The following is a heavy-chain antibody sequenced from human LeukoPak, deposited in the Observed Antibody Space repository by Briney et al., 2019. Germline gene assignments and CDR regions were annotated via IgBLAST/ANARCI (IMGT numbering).Heavy chain of an antibody. V-gene: IGHV3-20*04. Sequence: GGSLRLSCTASGFKFDDYGMTWVRQAPGKGLEWVSDINWNGDSRGYAHSVRGRFTIYRDNSKNSLYLQMNSLRAEDTAVYYCARDVVSGIAVADYWGQGTLVTVSS. CDR1: GFKFDDYG. CDR3: ARDVVSGIAVADY. D-gene: IGHD6-19*01. J-gene: IGHJ4*02. CDR2: INWNGDSR.